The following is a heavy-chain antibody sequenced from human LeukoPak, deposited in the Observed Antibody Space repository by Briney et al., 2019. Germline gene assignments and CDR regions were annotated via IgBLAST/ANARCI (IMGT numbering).Heavy chain of an antibody. D-gene: IGHD7-27*01. J-gene: IGHJ4*02. CDR3: ATNVGKTFDH. Sequence: PSGTLSPTCAVSGDSVSRSHWWNWVRQPPGKGLEWIGETSQSGDTKYNPSLKSRVTVSADKSKSQFSLKLTSVTAADSAVYYCATNVGKTFDHWGQGVLVTVSS. CDR1: GDSVSRSHW. CDR2: TSQSGDT. V-gene: IGHV4-4*02.